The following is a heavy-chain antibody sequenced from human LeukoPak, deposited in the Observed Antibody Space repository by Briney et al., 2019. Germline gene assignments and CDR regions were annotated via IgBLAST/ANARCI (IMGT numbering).Heavy chain of an antibody. CDR2: ISWNSGSI. CDR1: GFTFDDYA. CDR3: AKDYLAVAVLGLFDY. V-gene: IGHV3-9*01. J-gene: IGHJ4*02. Sequence: PGRSLRLSCAASGFTFDDYAMHWVRQAPGKGLEWVSGISWNSGSIGYADSVKGRFTISRDNAKNSLYLQMNSLRAEDTAVYYCAKDYLAVAVLGLFDYWGQGTLVTVSS. D-gene: IGHD6-19*01.